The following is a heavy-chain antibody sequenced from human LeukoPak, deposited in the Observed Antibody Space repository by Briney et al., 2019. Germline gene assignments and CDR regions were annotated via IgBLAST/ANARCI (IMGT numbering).Heavy chain of an antibody. Sequence: PGGSLRLSCAASGFTFSSYRMSWVRRAPGKGLEWVANIKQDGSEKYYVDSVKGRFTISRDNAKNSLYLQMNSLRAEDTAVYYCARGRLRYFDWLLRGDAFDIWGQGTMVTVSS. D-gene: IGHD3-9*01. V-gene: IGHV3-7*01. CDR1: GFTFSSYR. CDR3: ARGRLRYFDWLLRGDAFDI. J-gene: IGHJ3*02. CDR2: IKQDGSEK.